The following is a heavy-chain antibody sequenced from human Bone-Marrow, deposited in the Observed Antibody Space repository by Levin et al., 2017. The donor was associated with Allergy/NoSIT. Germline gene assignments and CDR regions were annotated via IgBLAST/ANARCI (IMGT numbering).Heavy chain of an antibody. V-gene: IGHV4-61*01. CDR2: VFSSGST. J-gene: IGHJ4*02. CDR3: AREKRFCDTTTCLVFDY. Sequence: GSLRLSCTLSGGSVSSDNYYWSWIRQSPGKGLEWIGYVFSSGSTLYNPSLKSRVTISVDTSKNQFSLRLTSVTAADTAVYYCAREKRFCDTTTCLVFDYWGQGSLVTVSS. CDR1: GGSVSSDNYY. D-gene: IGHD2-2*01.